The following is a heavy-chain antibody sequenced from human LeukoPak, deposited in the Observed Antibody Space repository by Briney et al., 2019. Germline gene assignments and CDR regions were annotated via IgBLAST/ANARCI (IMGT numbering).Heavy chain of an antibody. CDR1: GGSLSSYY. V-gene: IGHV4-59*01. Sequence: SETLSLTCTVSGGSLSSYYWSWIRQPPGKGLEWIGYIYYSGSTNYNPSLKSRVTISVDTPKNQFSLKLSSVTAADTAVYYCARLVPYYDFWSGYYFDYWGQGTLVTVSS. J-gene: IGHJ4*02. D-gene: IGHD3-3*01. CDR3: ARLVPYYDFWSGYYFDY. CDR2: IYYSGST.